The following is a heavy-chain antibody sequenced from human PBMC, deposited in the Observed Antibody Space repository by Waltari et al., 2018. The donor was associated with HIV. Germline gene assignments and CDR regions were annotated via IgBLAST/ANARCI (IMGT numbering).Heavy chain of an antibody. Sequence: EVQLVESGGDLVQPGGSLRLSCAASGFTFSNYWMTWAREAPGKGLDGVASIKQDGGERFYVGSVKGRFTISRDNARNSLYLQMNSLRAEDTAVYYCARRVGTGYFDYWGQGILVTVSS. J-gene: IGHJ4*02. CDR3: ARRVGTGYFDY. D-gene: IGHD1-26*01. CDR2: IKQDGGER. CDR1: GFTFSNYW. V-gene: IGHV3-7*01.